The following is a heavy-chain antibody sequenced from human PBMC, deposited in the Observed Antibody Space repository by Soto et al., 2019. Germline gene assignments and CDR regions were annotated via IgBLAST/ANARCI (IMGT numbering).Heavy chain of an antibody. CDR2: IYHSGST. J-gene: IGHJ3*02. Sequence: QLQLQESGSGLVKPSQTLSLTCDVSGAAITSGGYCWTWIRQPPVKGLEWIAYIYHSGSTYYNQSLKSRVTVSVDRSKNQLSLKLTSVTAADTAVYYCASSAYYGVSGAFDIWGQGTMVTVSS. D-gene: IGHD4-17*01. V-gene: IGHV4-30-2*01. CDR1: GAAITSGGYC. CDR3: ASSAYYGVSGAFDI.